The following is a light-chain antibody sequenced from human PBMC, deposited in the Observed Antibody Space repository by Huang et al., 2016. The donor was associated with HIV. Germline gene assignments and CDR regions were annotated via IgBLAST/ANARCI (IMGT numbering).Light chain of an antibody. J-gene: IGKJ1*01. CDR2: AAS. CDR1: QNINTN. Sequence: EIVMTQSPGTLSVAPGERATLSCRASQNINTNLAWFQQKPGHAPRLLIYAASTRTAEFPARFSGSGSRTEFTLTISSLQSEDIAVYYCQQYNDWPRSFGQGTKVEIK. V-gene: IGKV3-15*01. CDR3: QQYNDWPRS.